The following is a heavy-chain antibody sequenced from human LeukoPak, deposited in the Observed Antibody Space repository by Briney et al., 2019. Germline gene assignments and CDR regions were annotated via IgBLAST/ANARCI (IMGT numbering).Heavy chain of an antibody. V-gene: IGHV3-23*01. CDR1: GFTFSNYV. CDR2: ISGSARNT. J-gene: IGHJ3*02. Sequence: PGGSLRLSCAASGFTFSNYVMNWVRQAPGKGLEWVSSISGSARNTYYIDSVKGRFTISRDNFRNTLYLEMSSLGVEDTGVYYCSKPARTDGFDIWGHGTMVTVSS. CDR3: SKPARTDGFDI. D-gene: IGHD6-25*01.